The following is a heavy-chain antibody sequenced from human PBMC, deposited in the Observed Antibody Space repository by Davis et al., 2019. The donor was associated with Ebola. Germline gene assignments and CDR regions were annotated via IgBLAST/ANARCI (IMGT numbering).Heavy chain of an antibody. CDR1: GFTFSDYG. CDR3: ARDLWGYIVLVPAAMDY. D-gene: IGHD2-2*01. V-gene: IGHV3-74*01. Sequence: GESLKISCAASGFTFSDYGMHWVRQAPGKGLEWVSRINSDGSSTSYADSVKGRFTISRDNAKNSLYLQMNSLRAEDTAVYYCARDLWGYIVLVPAAMDYWGQGTLVTVSS. J-gene: IGHJ4*02. CDR2: INSDGSST.